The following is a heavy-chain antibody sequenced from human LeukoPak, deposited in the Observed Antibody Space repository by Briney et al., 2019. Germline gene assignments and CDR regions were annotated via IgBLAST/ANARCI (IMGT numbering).Heavy chain of an antibody. J-gene: IGHJ4*02. V-gene: IGHV4-4*02. CDR3: ARRGDSHAIFDY. CDR2: NYYRGSA. Sequence: PSETLSLTCGVSGGSISSGKWWSWVRQPPGKGLEWIGTNYYRGSAHYSPSLKSRVTISVDTSKNQFSLKLSSVTAADTAVYYCARRGDSHAIFDYWGQGILVTVSS. CDR1: GGSISSGKW. D-gene: IGHD5-18*01.